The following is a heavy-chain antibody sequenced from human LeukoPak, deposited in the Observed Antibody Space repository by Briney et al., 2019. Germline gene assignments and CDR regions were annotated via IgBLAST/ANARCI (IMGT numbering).Heavy chain of an antibody. V-gene: IGHV3-23*01. Sequence: PGGSLRLSCAASGFTFSNFALNWVRQAPGKGLEWVSAISGTGGLTYYSDSVKGRFTISRDNSENALYLQMNSLRAEDTAVYYCAKDLDGYNYFFDYWGQGTLVTVSS. CDR3: AKDLDGYNYFFDY. J-gene: IGHJ4*02. D-gene: IGHD5-12*01. CDR1: GFTFSNFA. CDR2: ISGTGGLT.